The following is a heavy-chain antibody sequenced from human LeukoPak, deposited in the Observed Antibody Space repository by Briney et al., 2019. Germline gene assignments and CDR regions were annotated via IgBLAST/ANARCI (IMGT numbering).Heavy chain of an antibody. J-gene: IGHJ6*03. CDR2: INHSGST. CDR1: GGSFSGYY. V-gene: IGHV4-34*01. Sequence: SETLSLTCAVYGGSFSGYYWSWIRQPPGKGLEWIGEINHSGSTNYNPSLKSRVTISVDTSKNQFSLKLSSVTAADTAVYYCARAPGDYYYYYMDVWGKGTTVTVSS. CDR3: ARAPGDYYYYYMDV. D-gene: IGHD3-16*01.